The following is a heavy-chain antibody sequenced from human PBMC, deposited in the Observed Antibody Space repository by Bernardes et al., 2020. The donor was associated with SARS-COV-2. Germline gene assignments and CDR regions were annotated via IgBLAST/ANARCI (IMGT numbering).Heavy chain of an antibody. D-gene: IGHD1-26*01. CDR1: GFTFSSYT. CDR2: ITDSGDST. V-gene: IGHV3-23*01. CDR3: AKRRVEWELLHYFDS. Sequence: GGSLRLSCEVSGFTFSSYTMNWVRQAPGKGLEWVSTITDSGDSTYYADSVKGRFTISRDNSKDRLYLQMNSLRAEDTAVYFCAKRRVEWELLHYFDSWGQGTLATVSS. J-gene: IGHJ4*02.